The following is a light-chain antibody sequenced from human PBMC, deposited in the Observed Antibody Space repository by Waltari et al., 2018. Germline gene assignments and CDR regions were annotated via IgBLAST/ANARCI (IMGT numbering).Light chain of an antibody. J-gene: IGKJ5*01. V-gene: IGKV1-39*01. CDR3: QQSYSTPIT. CDR2: SAS. CDR1: QSISSY. Sequence: IQMTQSPSSLSASVGDRVTITCRASQSISSYLTWYQQKPGKAPKPLIYSASSLQSGVPSRVSCIGSGTDFTLTISSLQPEDFATYYCQQSYSTPITFGQGTRLEIK.